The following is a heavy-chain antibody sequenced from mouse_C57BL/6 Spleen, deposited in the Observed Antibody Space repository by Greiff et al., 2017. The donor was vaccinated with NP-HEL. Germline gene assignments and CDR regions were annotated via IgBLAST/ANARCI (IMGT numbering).Heavy chain of an antibody. CDR2: IHPSDSDT. CDR3: AITKGTTAVAGGLDWYFDV. Sequence: VQLQQSGAELVKPGASVKVSCKASGYTFTSYWMHWVKQRPGQGLEWIGRIHPSDSDTNYNQKFKGKATLTVDKSSSTAYMQLSSLTSEDSAVYYCAITKGTTAVAGGLDWYFDVWGTGTTVTVSS. V-gene: IGHV1-74*01. J-gene: IGHJ1*03. D-gene: IGHD1-1*01. CDR1: GYTFTSYW.